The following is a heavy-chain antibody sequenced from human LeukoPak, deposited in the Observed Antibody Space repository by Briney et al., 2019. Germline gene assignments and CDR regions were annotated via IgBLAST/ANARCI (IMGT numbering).Heavy chain of an antibody. Sequence: SETLSLTCTVSGGSISSSSCYWGWIRQPPGKGLEWIGSIYYSGSTYYNPSLKSRVTISVDTSKNQFSLKLSSVTAANTAVYYCARHAAYYYDSSGYLDYWGQGTLVTVSS. CDR2: IYYSGST. CDR3: ARHAAYYYDSSGYLDY. V-gene: IGHV4-39*01. CDR1: GGSISSSSCY. D-gene: IGHD3-22*01. J-gene: IGHJ4*02.